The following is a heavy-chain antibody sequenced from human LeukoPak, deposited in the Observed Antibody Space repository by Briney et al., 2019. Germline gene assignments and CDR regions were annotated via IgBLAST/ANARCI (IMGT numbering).Heavy chain of an antibody. Sequence: PSQTLSLTCAISGDSVSSNSAAWNWIRQSPSGCLEWLGRTYYRSKWYNDYAVSVKSRTTINPHTSKNQFSLQLNSVTPEDTAVYYCAREYSSPIFGVVIILWGQGTLVTVSS. CDR2: TYYRSKWYN. J-gene: IGHJ4*02. CDR3: AREYSSPIFGVVIIL. CDR1: GDSVSSNSAA. V-gene: IGHV6-1*01. D-gene: IGHD3-3*01.